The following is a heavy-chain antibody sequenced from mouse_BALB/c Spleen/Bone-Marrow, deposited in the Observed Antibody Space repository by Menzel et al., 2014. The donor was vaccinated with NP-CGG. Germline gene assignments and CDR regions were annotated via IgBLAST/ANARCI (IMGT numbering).Heavy chain of an antibody. CDR2: IRNKANGYTT. D-gene: IGHD2-1*01. Sequence: EVKLMESGGGLVQPGGSLRLSCATSGFTFTDYYMSWVRQPPGKALEWLGFIRNKANGYTTEYSASVKGRFTISRDNSQSILYLQMNALRAEDSASYCCARDINYGNYWCFDGWGAGTAVTVSS. CDR1: GFTFTDYY. V-gene: IGHV7-3*02. J-gene: IGHJ1*01. CDR3: ARDINYGNYWCFDG.